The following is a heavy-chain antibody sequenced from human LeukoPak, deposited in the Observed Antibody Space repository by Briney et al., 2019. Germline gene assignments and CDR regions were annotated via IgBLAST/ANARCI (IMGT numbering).Heavy chain of an antibody. V-gene: IGHV1-8*01. J-gene: IGHJ4*02. CDR2: MNPNSANT. CDR1: GYTFTTYD. Sequence: ASVKVSCKASGYTFTTYDINWVRQATGQGLEWMGWMNPNSANTGYAQKFQGRVTITRNTSISTTYMELNSLRSDDTAVYYCARARLVRGPVTPLYYFDYWGQGVLVTVSS. D-gene: IGHD2-8*02. CDR3: ARARLVRGPVTPLYYFDY.